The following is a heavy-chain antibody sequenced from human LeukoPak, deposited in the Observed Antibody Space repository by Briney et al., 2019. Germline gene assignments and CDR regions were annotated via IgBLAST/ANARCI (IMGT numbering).Heavy chain of an antibody. D-gene: IGHD6-19*01. CDR1: GVSISSYY. V-gene: IGHV4-59*08. CDR3: ATGAVAALFDY. CDR2: IYYSGST. J-gene: IGHJ4*02. Sequence: PSETLSLTCTVSGVSISSYYWSWIRQPPGKGLEWIGYIYYSGSTNYNPSLKSRVTISVDTSKNQFSLKLSSVTAADTAVYYCATGAVAALFDYWGQGTLVTVSS.